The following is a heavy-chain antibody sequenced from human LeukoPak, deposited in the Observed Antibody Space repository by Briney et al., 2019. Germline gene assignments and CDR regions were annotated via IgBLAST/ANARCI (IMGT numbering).Heavy chain of an antibody. CDR3: ARELYDSSGYSQGY. D-gene: IGHD3-22*01. CDR1: GFTFSSYS. Sequence: GGSLRLSCAASGFTFSSYSMNWVRQAPGKGLEWVSSISSSSSYIYYADSVKGRLTISSDNAKNSLYLQMNSLRAEDTAVYYCARELYDSSGYSQGYWGQGTLVTVSS. J-gene: IGHJ4*02. CDR2: ISSSSSYI. V-gene: IGHV3-21*01.